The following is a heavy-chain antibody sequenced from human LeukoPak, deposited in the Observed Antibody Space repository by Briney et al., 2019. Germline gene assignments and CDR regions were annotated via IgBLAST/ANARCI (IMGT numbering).Heavy chain of an antibody. CDR3: VFEGRADAFDI. Sequence: PGGSLRLSCAASGFTFSSYGMHWVCQAPGKGLEWVAVISYGGSNKYYADSVKGRFTISRDNSKNTLYLQMNSLRAEDTAVYYCVFEGRADAFDIWGQGTMVTVSS. CDR1: GFTFSSYG. V-gene: IGHV3-30*03. CDR2: ISYGGSNK. J-gene: IGHJ3*02. D-gene: IGHD3-10*01.